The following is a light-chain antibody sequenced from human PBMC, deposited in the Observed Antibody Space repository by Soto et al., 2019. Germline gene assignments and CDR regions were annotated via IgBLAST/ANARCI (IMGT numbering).Light chain of an antibody. J-gene: IGKJ5*01. CDR1: QGISSF. Sequence: IQLTQSPSSLSASIGDRVTITCRASQGISSFLAWYQQKPGKAPKLLIYAASTLQSGIPSRFSGSGSGTDFTLTISGLQPEDFATYYCQQLNIDSYPITFGQGTRL. V-gene: IGKV1-9*01. CDR3: QQLNIDSYPIT. CDR2: AAS.